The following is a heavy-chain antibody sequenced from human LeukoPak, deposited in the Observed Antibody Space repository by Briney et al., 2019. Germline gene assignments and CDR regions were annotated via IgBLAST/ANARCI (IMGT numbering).Heavy chain of an antibody. V-gene: IGHV1-2*06. CDR2: INPNSGGT. J-gene: IGHJ4*02. D-gene: IGHD3-22*01. CDR3: ARDRGYYDSTDY. CDR1: GYTFTGYY. Sequence: ASVKVSCKASGYTFTGYYMHWVRQAPGQGLEGMGRINPNSGGTNYAQKFQGRVTMTSDTSISTAYMELSRLRSDDTAVYYCARDRGYYDSTDYWGQGTLVTVSS.